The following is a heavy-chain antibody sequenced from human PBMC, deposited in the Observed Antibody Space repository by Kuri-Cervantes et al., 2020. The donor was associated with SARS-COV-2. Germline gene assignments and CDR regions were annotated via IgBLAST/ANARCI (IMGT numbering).Heavy chain of an antibody. V-gene: IGHV3-7*03. CDR1: GFTFSSYA. Sequence: GESLKISCAASGFTFSSYAMSWVRQAPGKGLEWVANIKQDGSEKYYVDSVKGRFTISRDNSKNTLYLQMNSLRAEDTALYYCAKESRWDDAFDIWGLGTMVT. CDR2: IKQDGSEK. D-gene: IGHD5-24*01. J-gene: IGHJ3*02. CDR3: AKESRWDDAFDI.